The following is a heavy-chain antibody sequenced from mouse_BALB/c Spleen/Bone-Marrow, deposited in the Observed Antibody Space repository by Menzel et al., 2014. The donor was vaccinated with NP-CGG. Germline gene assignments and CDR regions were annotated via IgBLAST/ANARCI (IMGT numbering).Heavy chain of an antibody. CDR1: GFTFSDFY. V-gene: IGHV7-1*02. D-gene: IGHD2-10*02. Sequence: EVNVVESGGGLVQPGDSLRLSCATSGFTFSDFYMEWVRQPPGKRLEWIAASRNKAKYYTTEYSASVKGRFIVSRDTSQSVLYLQMNALRAVDTAIYYCARDVGYGNYFVYWGQGTLVTVSA. J-gene: IGHJ3*01. CDR2: SRNKAKYYTT. CDR3: ARDVGYGNYFVY.